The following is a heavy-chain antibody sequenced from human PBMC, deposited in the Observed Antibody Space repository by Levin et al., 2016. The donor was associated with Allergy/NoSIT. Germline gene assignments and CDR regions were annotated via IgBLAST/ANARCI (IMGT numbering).Heavy chain of an antibody. CDR3: ARGHLVGSTYRWFDP. CDR2: LNPNSGGT. Sequence: WVRQAPGQGLEWMGWLNPNSGGTNDAQKFQGRVSMTRDTSISTAYMELNSLRYDDTAVYYCARGHLVGSTYRWFDPWGQGTLVTVSS. D-gene: IGHD1-26*01. J-gene: IGHJ5*02. V-gene: IGHV1-2*02.